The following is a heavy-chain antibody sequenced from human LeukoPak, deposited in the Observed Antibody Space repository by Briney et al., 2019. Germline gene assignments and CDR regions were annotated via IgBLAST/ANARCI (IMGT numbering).Heavy chain of an antibody. CDR2: INPSGGST. J-gene: IGHJ4*02. CDR3: ARTPHSGSYSGGF. D-gene: IGHD1-26*01. V-gene: IGHV1-46*01. CDR1: GYTFTSYY. Sequence: ASVKVSCKAFGYTFTSYYMHWVRQAPGQGLEWMGIINPSGGSTSCAQKFQGRVTMTRDTSTSTVYMELSSLRSEDTAVYYCARTPHSGSYSGGFWGQGTLVTVSS.